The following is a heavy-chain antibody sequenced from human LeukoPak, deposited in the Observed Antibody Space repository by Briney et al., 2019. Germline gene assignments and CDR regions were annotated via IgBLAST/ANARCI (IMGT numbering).Heavy chain of an antibody. CDR1: NDSINNGDYY. Sequence: SETLSLTCTVSNDSINNGDYYWNWIRQPPGKGLEWIGYIFHRGGTSYNPSLKSRILFSVDTSQNQFSLKLNSVTAADTAVYYCVREILYCSGGSCYRGPFDNWGQGTLVTVSA. J-gene: IGHJ4*02. CDR2: IFHRGGT. D-gene: IGHD2-15*01. V-gene: IGHV4-30-4*01. CDR3: VREILYCSGGSCYRGPFDN.